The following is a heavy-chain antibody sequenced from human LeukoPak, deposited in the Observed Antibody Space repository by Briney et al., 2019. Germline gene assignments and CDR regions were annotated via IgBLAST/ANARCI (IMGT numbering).Heavy chain of an antibody. V-gene: IGHV1-69*06. J-gene: IGHJ3*02. Sequence: SVKVSCKASGGTFSSYAISWVRQAPGQGLEWMGGIIPIFGTANYAQKFQGRVTITADKSTSTAYMELSSLRSEDTAVYYCASPGLGYCSGGSCYSEAFDIWGQGTIVTVSS. CDR3: ASPGLGYCSGGSCYSEAFDI. D-gene: IGHD2-15*01. CDR2: IIPIFGTA. CDR1: GGTFSSYA.